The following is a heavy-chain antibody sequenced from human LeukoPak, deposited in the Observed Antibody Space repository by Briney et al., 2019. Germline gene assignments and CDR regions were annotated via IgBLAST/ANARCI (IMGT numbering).Heavy chain of an antibody. V-gene: IGHV3-20*04. CDR3: ARESRDYYDSSGYYPFDY. D-gene: IGHD3-22*01. CDR2: INWNGDST. Sequence: GGSLRLSCAASGFTFDDYGMSWVRQAPGKGLEWVSGINWNGDSTGYADSVKGRFTISRDNAKNSLYLQMNSLRAEDTALYYCARESRDYYDSSGYYPFDYWGQGTLVTVSS. J-gene: IGHJ4*02. CDR1: GFTFDDYG.